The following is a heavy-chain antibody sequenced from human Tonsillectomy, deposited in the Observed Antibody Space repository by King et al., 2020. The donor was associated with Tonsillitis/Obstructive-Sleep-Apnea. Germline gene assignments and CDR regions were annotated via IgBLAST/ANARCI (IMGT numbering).Heavy chain of an antibody. J-gene: IGHJ4*02. D-gene: IGHD3-10*01. CDR2: IYYSGST. Sequence: QLQESGPGLVKPSETLSLTCTVSGASISSSSYYWGWIRQPPGKGLEWIGNIYYSGSTYYNPSLKSRVTISLDTSRNQFSLKLSSVTAADMAVYYCAGQGFEYRSSGIPASPFDYWGQGTLVTVSS. CDR1: GASISSSSYY. CDR3: AGQGFEYRSSGIPASPFDY. V-gene: IGHV4-39*01.